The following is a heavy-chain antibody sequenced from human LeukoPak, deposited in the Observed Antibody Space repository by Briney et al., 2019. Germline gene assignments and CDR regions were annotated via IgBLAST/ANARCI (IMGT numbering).Heavy chain of an antibody. CDR2: MSPISGHT. V-gene: IGHV1-8*01. CDR3: ARSPVGVRISHDF. Sequence: ASVTVSCKASGYTFTSYDVNWVRQAPGQGLEWMGWMSPISGHTASAQKFQGRITLTRDTSASTAYMEVNSLTSEDTAVYYCARSPVGVRISHDFWGQGTLVIVSS. CDR1: GYTFTSYD. J-gene: IGHJ4*02. D-gene: IGHD3-3*01.